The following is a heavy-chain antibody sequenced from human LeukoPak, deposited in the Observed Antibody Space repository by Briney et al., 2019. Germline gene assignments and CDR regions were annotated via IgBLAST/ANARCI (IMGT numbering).Heavy chain of an antibody. CDR2: ISYDGTNK. CDR3: ARDSVWQRDLSPDDAFDI. V-gene: IGHV3-30*04. Sequence: GGSLRLSCTASGFTFSRYSMHWVRQAPGKGLEWVAVISYDGTNKYHADSVKGRFSISRDNSKNTQYLQMKGLRAEDTAVYYCARDSVWQRDLSPDDAFDIWGQGTMVTVSS. D-gene: IGHD5-12*01. CDR1: GFTFSRYS. J-gene: IGHJ3*02.